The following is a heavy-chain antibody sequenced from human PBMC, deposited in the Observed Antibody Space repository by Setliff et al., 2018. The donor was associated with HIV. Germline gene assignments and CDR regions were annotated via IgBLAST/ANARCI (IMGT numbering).Heavy chain of an antibody. D-gene: IGHD3-10*01. CDR1: GYSISNGYY. CDR3: ARFMRGIIIRDYYYGMDV. V-gene: IGHV4-38-2*01. Sequence: PSETLSLTCAVSGYSISNGYYWGWIRQPPGKGLEWIGNIYHSGNAYFHPSLKSRVTISVDTSKNQFSLNLTSVTAADTAVYYCARFMRGIIIRDYYYGMDVWGLGTTVTVSS. CDR2: IYHSGNA. J-gene: IGHJ6*02.